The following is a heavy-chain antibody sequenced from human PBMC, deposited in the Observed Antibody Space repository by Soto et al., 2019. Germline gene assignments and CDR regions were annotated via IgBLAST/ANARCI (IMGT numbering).Heavy chain of an antibody. Sequence: QVQLQESGPGLVKPSGTLSLTCAVSGGSINNGNSWSWVRQSPGRGLEWIGEIYYSGRTQYNPSLKSRISISVENPKTQISLKLTSVTAADTARYYCAASYCSGGRCSAYAMDIWGQGTRVIVSS. CDR1: GGSINNGNS. CDR3: AASYCSGGRCSAYAMDI. D-gene: IGHD2-15*01. J-gene: IGHJ6*02. V-gene: IGHV4-4*02. CDR2: IYYSGRT.